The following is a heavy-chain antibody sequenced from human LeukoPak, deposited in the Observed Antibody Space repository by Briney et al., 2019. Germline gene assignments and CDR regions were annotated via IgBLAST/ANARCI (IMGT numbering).Heavy chain of an antibody. CDR3: AKDFHYYVAMDV. J-gene: IGHJ6*02. V-gene: IGHV3-23*01. CDR1: GFTFSDCA. Sequence: QPGGSLSLSCAASGFTFSDCAMTWVRQAPAARLEWVSSIGSDGNKHYSESVRGRFAISRDNTKNTLFLQMSSLRAEDTALYYCAKDFHYYVAMDVWGQGTTVTVSS. CDR2: IGSDGNK. D-gene: IGHD3-10*02.